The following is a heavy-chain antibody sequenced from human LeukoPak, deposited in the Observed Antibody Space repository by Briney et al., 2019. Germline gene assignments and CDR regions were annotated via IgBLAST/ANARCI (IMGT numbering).Heavy chain of an antibody. Sequence: GGSLRLSCAASGFTFSSYAMSWVRQAPGKGLEWVSGISSSGGTTYYADSVKGRPTISRDNSKNTLYLQMNSLRAEDTAVYYCAKIVIGQLEGDYWGQGTLVTVSS. J-gene: IGHJ4*02. CDR3: AKIVIGQLEGDY. CDR2: ISSSGGTT. CDR1: GFTFSSYA. V-gene: IGHV3-23*01. D-gene: IGHD6-6*01.